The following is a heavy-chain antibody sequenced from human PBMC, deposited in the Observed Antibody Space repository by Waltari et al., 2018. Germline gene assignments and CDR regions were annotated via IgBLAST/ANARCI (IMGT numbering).Heavy chain of an antibody. J-gene: IGHJ4*02. V-gene: IGHV3-48*03. D-gene: IGHD7-27*01. CDR1: GFTFTSHE. CDR2: VSSSGKTT. CDR3: VRAGDMWGDFDF. Sequence: VRLVESGGDLVTPGGSLTRSCFVPGFTFTSHEFSWVRQTPGKRLEWIAYVSSSGKTTFYADSVKGRFNISRDTAKNSVSLQMSRLKVDDTAVYYRVRAGDMWGDFDFWGQGTLVSVSS.